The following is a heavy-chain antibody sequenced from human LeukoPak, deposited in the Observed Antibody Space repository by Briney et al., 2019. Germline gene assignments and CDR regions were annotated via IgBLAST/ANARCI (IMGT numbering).Heavy chain of an antibody. D-gene: IGHD1-26*01. CDR3: ARGGSYHGY. CDR2: INHRGST. CDR1: GGSFSGYY. Sequence: PSETLSLTCAVYGGSFSGYYWTWIRQPPGKGLEWIGEINHRGSTNYNPSLKSRVFISVDTSKNQFSLKLSSVTAADTATYYCARGGSYHGYWGQGTLVTVSS. J-gene: IGHJ4*02. V-gene: IGHV4-34*01.